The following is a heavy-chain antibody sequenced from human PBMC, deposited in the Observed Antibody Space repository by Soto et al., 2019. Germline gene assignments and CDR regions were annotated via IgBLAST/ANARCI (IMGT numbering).Heavy chain of an antibody. CDR1: GYSFTSYW. V-gene: IGHV5-10-1*01. D-gene: IGHD3-22*01. Sequence: GESLKISCKGSGYSFTSYWISWVRQMPGKGLEWMGRIDPSDSYTNYSPSFQGHVTISADKSISTAYLQWSSLKASDTAMYYCARRHEPYYYDSSGYTLDYWGQGTLVTVSS. CDR3: ARRHEPYYYDSSGYTLDY. CDR2: IDPSDSYT. J-gene: IGHJ4*02.